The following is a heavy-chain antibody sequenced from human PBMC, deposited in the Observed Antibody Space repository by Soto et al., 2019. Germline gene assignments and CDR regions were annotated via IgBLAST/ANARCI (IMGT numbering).Heavy chain of an antibody. CDR2: ISSSSSTI. V-gene: IGHV3-48*02. CDR3: ARGGHYDILTGYSPHYYYGMDV. D-gene: IGHD3-9*01. J-gene: IGHJ6*02. CDR1: GFTFSSYS. Sequence: LRLSCAASGFTFSSYSMNWVRQAPGKGLEWVSYISSSSSTIYYADSVKGRFTISRDNAKNSLYLQMNSLRDEDTAVYYCARGGHYDILTGYSPHYYYGMDVWGQGTTVTVSS.